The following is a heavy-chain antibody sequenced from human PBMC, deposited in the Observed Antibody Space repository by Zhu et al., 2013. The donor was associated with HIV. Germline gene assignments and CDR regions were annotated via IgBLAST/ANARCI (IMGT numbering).Heavy chain of an antibody. CDR3: ARDASRPYGGSDY. Sequence: EVQLLESGGGLVQPGGSLRLSCAASGFTFSSYAMSWVRQAPGKGLEWVSAISGSGGSTYYADSVKGRFTISRDNSKNTLYLQMNSLRADDTAVYYCARDASRPYGGSDYWGQGTLVTVSS. J-gene: IGHJ4*02. V-gene: IGHV3-23*01. CDR1: GFTFSSYA. CDR2: ISGSGGST. D-gene: IGHD4-17*01.